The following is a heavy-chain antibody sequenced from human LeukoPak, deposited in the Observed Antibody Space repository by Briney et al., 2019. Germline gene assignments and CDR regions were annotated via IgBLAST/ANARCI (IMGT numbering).Heavy chain of an antibody. CDR2: IYHSGST. CDR3: ARSFQYYYDSSGYFFDY. J-gene: IGHJ4*02. D-gene: IGHD3-22*01. V-gene: IGHV4-30-2*01. CDR1: GGSISSGGYS. Sequence: ASETLSLTCAVSGGSISSGGYSWSWIRQPPGKGLEWIGYIYHSGSTYYNPSLKSRVTISVDRSKNQFSLKLSSVTAADTAVYYCARSFQYYYDSSGYFFDYWGQGTLVTVSS.